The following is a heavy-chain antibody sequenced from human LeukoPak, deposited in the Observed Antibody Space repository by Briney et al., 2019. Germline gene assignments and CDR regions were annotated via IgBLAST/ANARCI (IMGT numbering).Heavy chain of an antibody. J-gene: IGHJ4*02. CDR3: TTGNFGPY. D-gene: IGHD3-10*01. CDR2: IKRKTEGGTT. Sequence: NPGGSLRLSCAASGFTFSDAWMNWVRQAPGKGLEWVGRIKRKTEGGTTDYVAPVKGRFIISRDDSKNTLYLQMNSLKTEDTAFYYCTTGNFGPYWGQGTLVTVSS. CDR1: GFTFSDAW. V-gene: IGHV3-15*07.